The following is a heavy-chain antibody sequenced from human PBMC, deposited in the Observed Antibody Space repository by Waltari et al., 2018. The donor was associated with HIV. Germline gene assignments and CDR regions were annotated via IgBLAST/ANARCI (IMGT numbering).Heavy chain of an antibody. CDR2: IKQDGSEK. CDR3: ATSRTFDY. D-gene: IGHD2-2*01. Sequence: EVLLVESGGGLVQPGGSLRLSWKASGFMFASYCMSWVRQAPGKGLEWVANIKQDGSEKYYVDSVKGRFTISRDNAKNSLYLQMNSLRAEDTAMYYCATSRTFDYWGQGTLVTVSS. J-gene: IGHJ4*02. V-gene: IGHV3-7*01. CDR1: GFMFASYC.